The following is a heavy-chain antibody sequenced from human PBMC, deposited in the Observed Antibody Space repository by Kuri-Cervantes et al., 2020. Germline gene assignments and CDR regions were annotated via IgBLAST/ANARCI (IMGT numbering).Heavy chain of an antibody. V-gene: IGHV3-30-3*01. J-gene: IGHJ6*02. CDR3: ARSAWFGELFSLGGVGMDV. Sequence: GGSLRLSCAASGFTFSSYAMHWVRQAPGKGLEWVAVISYDGSNKYYADSVKGRFTISRDNAKNSLYLQMNSLRAEDTAVYYCARSAWFGELFSLGGVGMDVWGQGTTVTVSS. CDR2: ISYDGSNK. D-gene: IGHD3-10*01. CDR1: GFTFSSYA.